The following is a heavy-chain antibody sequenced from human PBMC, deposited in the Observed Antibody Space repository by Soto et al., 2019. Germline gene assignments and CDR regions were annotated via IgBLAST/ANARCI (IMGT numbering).Heavy chain of an antibody. V-gene: IGHV1-2*04. D-gene: IGHD6-13*01. CDR3: AIQVAAAGSYYYYGMDV. J-gene: IGHJ6*02. CDR2: INPNSGGT. Sequence: QVQLVQSGAEVKKPGASVKVSCKASGYTFTGYYVHWVRQAPGQGLEWMGWINPNSGGTNYAQKFQGWVTMTRDTSISTAYMELSRLRSDDTAVYYCAIQVAAAGSYYYYGMDVWGQGTTVTVSS. CDR1: GYTFTGYY.